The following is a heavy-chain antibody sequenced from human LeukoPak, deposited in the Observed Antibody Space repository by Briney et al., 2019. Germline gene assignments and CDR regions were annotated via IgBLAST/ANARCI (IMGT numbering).Heavy chain of an antibody. V-gene: IGHV1-69*04. CDR3: ARDRAGSGSDY. CDR2: IIPILGIA. D-gene: IGHD6-19*01. CDR1: GGTFSSYA. Sequence: GASVKDSFMASGGTFSSYAISWVRQAPGQGLEWMGRIIPILGIANYAQKFQGRVTITADKSTSTAYMELSSLRSEDTAVYYCARDRAGSGSDYWGQGTMVTVSS. J-gene: IGHJ4*02.